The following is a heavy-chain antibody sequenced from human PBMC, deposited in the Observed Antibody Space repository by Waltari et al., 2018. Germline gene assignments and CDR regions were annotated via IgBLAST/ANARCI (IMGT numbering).Heavy chain of an antibody. D-gene: IGHD5-18*01. CDR1: GLPFSRSW. CDR3: AKDRAYSSFDY. J-gene: IGHJ4*02. Sequence: EMQLVESGGALVQPGGCLRLPCADSGLPFSRSWMTWVRQAPGKELEREASINRDESAKYYLESVEGRFTISRDNAKNSLYLQVDSLRAEDTAIYYCAKDRAYSSFDYWGQGTLVTVSS. CDR2: INRDESAK. V-gene: IGHV3-7*01.